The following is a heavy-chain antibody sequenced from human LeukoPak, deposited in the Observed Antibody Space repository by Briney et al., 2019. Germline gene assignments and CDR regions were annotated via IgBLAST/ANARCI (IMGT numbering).Heavy chain of an antibody. CDR3: AKDISYEYNSGSNPDH. Sequence: GGSLRLSCAASGFTFSTYGMHWVRQAPGKGLEWVAFIRHDGSKQFYTDSVKARFTISRDNSKNTMYLQMSGLRAEDTAMYYCAKDISYEYNSGSNPDHRGQGTQVTVSS. CDR1: GFTFSTYG. CDR2: IRHDGSKQ. D-gene: IGHD3-10*01. J-gene: IGHJ4*02. V-gene: IGHV3-30*02.